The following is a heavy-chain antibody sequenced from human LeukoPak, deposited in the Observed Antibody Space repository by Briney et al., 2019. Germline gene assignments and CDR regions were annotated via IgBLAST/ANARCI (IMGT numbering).Heavy chain of an antibody. CDR1: GFTFGPYA. J-gene: IGHJ4*02. Sequence: PGGSLRLSCAATGFTFGPYAMHWDRQAPGKGLEWLAVTDGNRKIYSDSVEGRFATSRDSSKNTLYLQMNALRDEDTAVYYCARDFLVGAPDFLDFWGQGTLVTVSS. D-gene: IGHD1-26*01. CDR3: ARDFLVGAPDFLDF. CDR2: TDGNRK. V-gene: IGHV3-30*09.